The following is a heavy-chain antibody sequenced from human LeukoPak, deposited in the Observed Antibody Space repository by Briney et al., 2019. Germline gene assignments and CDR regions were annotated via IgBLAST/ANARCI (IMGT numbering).Heavy chain of an antibody. J-gene: IGHJ4*02. D-gene: IGHD5-24*01. V-gene: IGHV3-30*01. Sequence: PGRSLRLSCAASGFTFSGYAMHWVRQAPGKGLEWVAVISYDGGNKYYADSVKGRFTISRDNSKNTLYLQMNSLRAEDTAVYYCAREGWLQLLYYFDYWGQGTLVTVSS. CDR3: AREGWLQLLYYFDY. CDR1: GFTFSGYA. CDR2: ISYDGGNK.